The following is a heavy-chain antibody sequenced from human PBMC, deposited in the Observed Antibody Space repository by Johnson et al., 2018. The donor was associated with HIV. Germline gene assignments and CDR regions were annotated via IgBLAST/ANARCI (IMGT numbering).Heavy chain of an antibody. CDR3: AREGQEFNDAFDI. J-gene: IGHJ3*02. CDR2: ISGSGGST. V-gene: IGHV3-23*04. D-gene: IGHD3-10*01. CDR1: GFTFSSYA. Sequence: EVQLVESGGGLVQPGGSLRLSCAASGFTFSSYAMSWVRQAPGKGLEWVSAISGSGGSTYYADSVKGRFIVSRDNSKNTLYLQMNSLRAEDTAVYYCAREGQEFNDAFDIWGQGTMVTVSS.